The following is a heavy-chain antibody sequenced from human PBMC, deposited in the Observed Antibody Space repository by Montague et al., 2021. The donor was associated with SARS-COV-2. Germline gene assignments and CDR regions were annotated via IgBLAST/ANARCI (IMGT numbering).Heavy chain of an antibody. V-gene: IGHV4-34*01. CDR1: DGSFSDYS. J-gene: IGHJ6*02. CDR3: ARVHRLWFGELLLDYYYYYGMDV. D-gene: IGHD3-10*01. CDR2: INHRGST. Sequence: SETLSLTCAVYDGSFSDYSWTWIRQPPGKGLEWIGEINHRGSTNYNPSLKSRVTISVDTSKNQFSLKLSSVTAADTAVYYCARVHRLWFGELLLDYYYYYGMDVWGQGTTVTVSS.